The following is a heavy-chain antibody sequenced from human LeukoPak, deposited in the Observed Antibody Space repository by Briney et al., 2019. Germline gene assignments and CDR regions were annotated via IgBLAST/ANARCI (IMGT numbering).Heavy chain of an antibody. J-gene: IGHJ5*02. CDR3: ARDSYYDFWSGFPGFDP. CDR2: ISAYNGNT. D-gene: IGHD3-3*01. Sequence: ASVKVSCKASGYTFTSYGISWVRQAPGQGLEWMGWISAYNGNTNYAQKLQGRVTMTTDTSTSTAYMELRSLRSDDTAVYHCARDSYYDFWSGFPGFDPWGQGTLVTVSS. CDR1: GYTFTSYG. V-gene: IGHV1-18*01.